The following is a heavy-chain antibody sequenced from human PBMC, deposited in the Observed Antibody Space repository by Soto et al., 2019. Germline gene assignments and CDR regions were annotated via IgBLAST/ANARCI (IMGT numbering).Heavy chain of an antibody. CDR3: ATDPINGSGWYRYY. J-gene: IGHJ4*02. Sequence: QVQLVESGGGVVQPGRSLRLSCAASGFTFSSYAMHWVRQAPGKGLEWVAVISYDGSNKYYADSVKGRFTISRNNSKNTLYLQRNSLSAAGAAGYHSATDPINGSGWYRYYWGQGTLVPFSS. D-gene: IGHD6-19*01. CDR1: GFTFSSYA. V-gene: IGHV3-30-3*01. CDR2: ISYDGSNK.